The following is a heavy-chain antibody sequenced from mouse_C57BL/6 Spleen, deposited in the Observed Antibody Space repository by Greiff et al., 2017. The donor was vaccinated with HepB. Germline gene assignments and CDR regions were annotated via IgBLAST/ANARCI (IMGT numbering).Heavy chain of an antibody. V-gene: IGHV14-4*01. J-gene: IGHJ3*01. D-gene: IGHD2-2*01. Sequence: VQLQQSGAELVRPGASVKLSCTASGFNIKDDYMHWVKQRPEQGLEWIGWIDPENGDTEYASKFQGKATITADPSSNTAYLQLSSLTSEDTAVYYCTTPIYYGYDGAYWGQGTLVTVSA. CDR1: GFNIKDDY. CDR3: TTPIYYGYDGAY. CDR2: IDPENGDT.